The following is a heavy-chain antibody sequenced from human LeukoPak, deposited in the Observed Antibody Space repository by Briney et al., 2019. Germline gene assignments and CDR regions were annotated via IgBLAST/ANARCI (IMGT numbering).Heavy chain of an antibody. Sequence: GGCLRLSCAPSGFTLSNYEMNWVRLTPGKGLEWISYITKGGATVLYAESVKGRFTISRDNANSSLYLQMNSLRAEDTAVYFCARLSVSITRRFDLWGQGTLVTVSS. D-gene: IGHD3-3*01. J-gene: IGHJ5*02. CDR2: ITKGGATV. V-gene: IGHV3-48*03. CDR1: GFTLSNYE. CDR3: ARLSVSITRRFDL.